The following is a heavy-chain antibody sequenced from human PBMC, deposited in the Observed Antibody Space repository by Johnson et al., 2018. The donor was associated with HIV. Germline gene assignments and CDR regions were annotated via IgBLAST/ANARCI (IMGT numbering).Heavy chain of an antibody. CDR2: IYSGGST. D-gene: IGHD2/OR15-2a*01. Sequence: VQLVESGGGVVQPGRSLRLSCAVSGFTVSTSYMTWVRQAPGKGLDWVSVIYSGGSTYYADSVKGRFIISRDNSKNTLYLHMNSLRAEDTAVYSCARNSRNDAFDIWGQGTMVTVSS. CDR1: GFTVSTSY. V-gene: IGHV3-66*02. J-gene: IGHJ3*02. CDR3: ARNSRNDAFDI.